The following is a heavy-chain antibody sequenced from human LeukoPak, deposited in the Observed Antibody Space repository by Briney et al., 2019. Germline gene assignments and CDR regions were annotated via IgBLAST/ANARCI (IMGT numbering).Heavy chain of an antibody. CDR1: GFTFSDHY. J-gene: IGHJ5*02. Sequence: GGSLRLSCAASGFTFSDHYMDWVRQAPGKRLEWVGRTRNKANSYTTEYAASVKGRFTISRDDSKNSLYLQMNSLKTEDTAVYYCAREFRHYDFWSGYSGWFDPWGQGTLVTVSS. D-gene: IGHD3-3*01. V-gene: IGHV3-72*01. CDR3: AREFRHYDFWSGYSGWFDP. CDR2: TRNKANSYTT.